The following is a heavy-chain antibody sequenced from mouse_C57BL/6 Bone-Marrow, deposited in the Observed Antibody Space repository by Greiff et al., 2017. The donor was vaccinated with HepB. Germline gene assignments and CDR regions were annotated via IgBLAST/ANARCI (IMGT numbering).Heavy chain of an antibody. J-gene: IGHJ4*01. CDR2: IYPGGGYT. CDR3: ARGYYGSSYDYYAMDY. D-gene: IGHD1-1*01. V-gene: IGHV1-63*01. Sequence: VMLVESGAELVRPGTSVKMSCKASGYTFTNYWIGWAKQRPGHGLEWIGDIYPGGGYTNYNEKFKGKATLTADKSSSTAYMQFSSLTSEDSAIYYCARGYYGSSYDYYAMDYWGQGTSVTVSS. CDR1: GYTFTNYW.